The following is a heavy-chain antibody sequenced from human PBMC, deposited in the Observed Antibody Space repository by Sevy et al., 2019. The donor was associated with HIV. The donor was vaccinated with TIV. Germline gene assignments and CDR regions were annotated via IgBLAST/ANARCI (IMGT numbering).Heavy chain of an antibody. V-gene: IGHV3-30*18. Sequence: GGSLRLSCVVSGISFTTSGMHWVRQAPGKGLEWEAVISYHGRDKFYAESVKGRSTISRDNSKNMLYLQMNSLRAEDTAVYYCAKDFTGYNGMDVWGQGTMVTVSS. CDR2: ISYHGRDK. D-gene: IGHD3-9*01. CDR3: AKDFTGYNGMDV. CDR1: GISFTTSG. J-gene: IGHJ6*02.